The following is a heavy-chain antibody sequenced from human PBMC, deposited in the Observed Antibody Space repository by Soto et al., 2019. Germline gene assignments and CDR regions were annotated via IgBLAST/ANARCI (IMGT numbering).Heavy chain of an antibody. Sequence: GGSLRLSCAASGFTFSSYGMHWVRQAPGKGLEWVAVIWCDGSNKYYADSVKGRFTISRDNSKNTLYLQMNSLRAEDTAVYYCARGRKYYSDSSGYPHWGKGTLVTVSS. CDR1: GFTFSSYG. J-gene: IGHJ1*01. CDR3: ARGRKYYSDSSGYPH. D-gene: IGHD3-22*01. CDR2: IWCDGSNK. V-gene: IGHV3-33*01.